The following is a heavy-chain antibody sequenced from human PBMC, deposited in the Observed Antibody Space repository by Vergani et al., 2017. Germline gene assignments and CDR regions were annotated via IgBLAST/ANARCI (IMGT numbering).Heavy chain of an antibody. D-gene: IGHD1-1*01. J-gene: IGHJ6*02. V-gene: IGHV3-20*04. CDR1: GFTFDDYG. CDR3: GMDWSHPTCGTHPRVQNYGIDV. CDR2: INWNGGGT. Sequence: EVQLVESGGGVVRPGGSLRLSCAASGFTFDDYGMSWVRQAPGKGLEWVSGINWNGGGTGYADSVKGRFTISRDNTKNSLYLQKNRLRAEDTALYYCGMDWSHPTCGTHPRVQNYGIDVWGQGTTVTVS.